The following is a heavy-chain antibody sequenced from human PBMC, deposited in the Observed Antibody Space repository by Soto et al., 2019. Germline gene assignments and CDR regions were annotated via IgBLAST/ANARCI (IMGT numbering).Heavy chain of an antibody. V-gene: IGHV1-18*01. Sequence: QVQLVQSGAEVKKPGASVKVSCKASGYTFTSYGISWVRQAPGQGLEWMGWISAYNGNTNYAQKLQGRVTMTTDTSTSTAYMGLRSLRSDDTAVYYCARDYRPDYYGSGSYYSHYYYGMDVWGQGTTVTVSS. J-gene: IGHJ6*02. CDR2: ISAYNGNT. CDR1: GYTFTSYG. CDR3: ARDYRPDYYGSGSYYSHYYYGMDV. D-gene: IGHD3-10*01.